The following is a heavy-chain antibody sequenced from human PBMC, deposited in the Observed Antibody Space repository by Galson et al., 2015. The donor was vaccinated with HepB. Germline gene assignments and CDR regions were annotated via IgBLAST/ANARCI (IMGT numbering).Heavy chain of an antibody. V-gene: IGHV3-48*01. CDR1: GFTFSSFT. CDR3: AGVVLSGSYWYFDF. CDR2: ISTTGTNI. J-gene: IGHJ4*02. D-gene: IGHD1-26*01. Sequence: SLRLSCAASGFTFSSFTMNWVRQAPGKRLEWVSYISTTGTNIFYVDSVKGRFAVSRDNAKNSLYLQMNSLRAEDPAIYYFAGVVLSGSYWYFDFWGQGTLVIVSS.